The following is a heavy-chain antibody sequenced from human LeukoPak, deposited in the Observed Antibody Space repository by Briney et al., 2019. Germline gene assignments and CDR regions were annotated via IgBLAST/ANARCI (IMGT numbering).Heavy chain of an antibody. Sequence: ASVKVSCKASGGTFSSYAISWVRQAPGQGLEWMGGIIPIFGTANYAQKFQGRVTITADESTSTAYMELSSLRSEDTAVCYCARNVDTAMVTHWYFDLWGRGTLVTVSS. J-gene: IGHJ2*01. V-gene: IGHV1-69*13. CDR3: ARNVDTAMVTHWYFDL. D-gene: IGHD5-18*01. CDR2: IIPIFGTA. CDR1: GGTFSSYA.